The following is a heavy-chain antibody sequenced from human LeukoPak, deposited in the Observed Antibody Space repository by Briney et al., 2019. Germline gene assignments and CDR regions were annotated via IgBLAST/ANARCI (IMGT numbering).Heavy chain of an antibody. J-gene: IGHJ4*02. D-gene: IGHD4-23*01. CDR3: ARDLATVVTPCFDY. CDR1: GGTFSSYA. V-gene: IGHV1-69*04. CDR2: IIPILGIA. Sequence: ASVKVSCKASGGTFSSYAISWVRQAPGQGLEWMGRIIPILGIANYAQKFQGRVTITADKSTSTAYMELSSLRSEDTAVYYCARDLATVVTPCFDYWGQGTLVTVSS.